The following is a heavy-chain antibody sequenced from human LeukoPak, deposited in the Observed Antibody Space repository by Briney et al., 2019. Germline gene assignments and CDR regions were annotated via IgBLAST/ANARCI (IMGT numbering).Heavy chain of an antibody. V-gene: IGHV3-23*01. CDR1: GFTFSSYA. CDR3: ARDGNGDLPLDY. D-gene: IGHD4-17*01. J-gene: IGHJ4*02. CDR2: ISGSGGST. Sequence: PGGSLRLSCAASGFTFSSYAMHWVRQAPGKGLEWVSAISGSGGSTYYADSVKGRFTISRDNSKNTLYLQMNSLRAEDTAVYYCARDGNGDLPLDYWGQGTLVTVSS.